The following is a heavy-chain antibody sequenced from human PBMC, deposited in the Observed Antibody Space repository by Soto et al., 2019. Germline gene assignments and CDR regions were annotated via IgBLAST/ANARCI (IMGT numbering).Heavy chain of an antibody. V-gene: IGHV1-69*10. D-gene: IGHD3-22*01. CDR2: IIPILCTP. J-gene: IGHJ4*02. CDR3: ARERSRYNRSGYYRPDY. Sequence: SVKVSGKASGDTFSSYAISWVLQAPGQGLEWMGGIIPILCTPNYAQKFQGRVTITADKSTSTAYMELSSLRSEDTAVYYCARERSRYNRSGYYRPDYWGQGTLVTVSS. CDR1: GDTFSSYA.